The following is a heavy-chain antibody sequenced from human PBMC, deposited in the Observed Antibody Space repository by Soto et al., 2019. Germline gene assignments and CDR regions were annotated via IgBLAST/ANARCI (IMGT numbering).Heavy chain of an antibody. V-gene: IGHV5-51*01. J-gene: IGHJ4*02. CDR1: GYTFTNYW. D-gene: IGHD3-22*01. CDR3: VRPDSSGYYVY. Sequence: PGESLKLSCEFSGYTFTNYWIGWVRQMPGKGLEWMAIIHPADSDTRYSPSFQGQVTISADKSISTAYLQWSSLKASDTAMYYCVRPDSSGYYVYWGQGTLVTVAS. CDR2: IHPADSDT.